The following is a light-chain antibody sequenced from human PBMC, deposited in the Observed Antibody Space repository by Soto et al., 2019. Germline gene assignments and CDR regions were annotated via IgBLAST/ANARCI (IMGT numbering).Light chain of an antibody. Sequence: QSALTQPASVSGSPGQSITISCTGTSSDVGGYRYVSWYQQHPGKAPKLMIYDVSNRPSGVSNRFPGSKSGNTASLTISGLQAEDEADYYCSSYTSSSTLGVFGTGTKLTVL. V-gene: IGLV2-14*01. CDR1: SSDVGGYRY. J-gene: IGLJ1*01. CDR2: DVS. CDR3: SSYTSSSTLGV.